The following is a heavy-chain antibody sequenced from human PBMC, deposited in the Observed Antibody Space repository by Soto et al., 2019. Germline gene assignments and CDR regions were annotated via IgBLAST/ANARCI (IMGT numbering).Heavy chain of an antibody. Sequence: SVKVSCKASGGTFSSYAISWVRQAPGQGLEWMGGIIPIFGTANYAQKFQGRVTITADKSTSTAYMELSSLRSEDTAVYYCARENSRGWYGFDWGQGTLVTVSS. V-gene: IGHV1-69*06. J-gene: IGHJ4*02. CDR3: ARENSRGWYGFD. D-gene: IGHD6-19*01. CDR2: IIPIFGTA. CDR1: GGTFSSYA.